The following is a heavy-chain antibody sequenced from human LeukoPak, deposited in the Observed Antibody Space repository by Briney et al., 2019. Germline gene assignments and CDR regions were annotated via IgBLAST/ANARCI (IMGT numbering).Heavy chain of an antibody. CDR3: AREDTAMVTY. V-gene: IGHV4-4*07. J-gene: IGHJ4*02. Sequence: SETLSLTCTVSGGSISSYYCCWMLQPAGKGLEWIGRIYTSGSTNYNPSLKSRVTMSVDTSKNQFSLKLSCMTVADLAGYYCAREDTAMVTYSGQGNLVTVSS. CDR2: IYTSGST. D-gene: IGHD5-18*01. CDR1: GGSISSYY.